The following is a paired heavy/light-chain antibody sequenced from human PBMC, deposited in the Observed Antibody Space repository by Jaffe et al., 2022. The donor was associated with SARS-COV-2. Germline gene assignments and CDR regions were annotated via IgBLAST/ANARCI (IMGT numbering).Heavy chain of an antibody. J-gene: IGHJ6*03. CDR1: GFSFSAYY. V-gene: IGHV3-11*01. CDR3: ARAYQYMDV. CDR2: MSSTGSTT. Sequence: QVQLVESGGGLVKPGGSLRLSCAASGFSFSAYYMSWIRQAPGKGLEWLSYMSSTGSTTYYADSVKGRFTISRDNAKNSLYLEMSSLRVEDTAVYYCARAYQYMDVGGNGTTVTVSS.
Light chain of an antibody. V-gene: IGKV3-20*01. CDR1: QSVSNS. CDR2: GAS. CDR3: QQYGGSPRT. Sequence: EIVLTQSPGTLSLSPGERATLSCRASQSVSNSLAWYQQKPGQAPRLLIYGASSRATGIPDRFSGSGSGTDFTLTISRLEPEDFAVYYCQQYGGSPRTFGQGTNLEIK. J-gene: IGKJ2*01.